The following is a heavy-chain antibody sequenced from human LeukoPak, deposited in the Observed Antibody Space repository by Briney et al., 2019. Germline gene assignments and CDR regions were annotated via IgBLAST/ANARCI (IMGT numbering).Heavy chain of an antibody. Sequence: PGGSLRLSCAVSGSTFSSFEMNWVRQAPGKGLEWISYITSSSDTIYYAESVRGRFTISRDNAKNSLYLQMNSLRAEDTAVYYCTRDGCTSTNCQWFDCWGQGTLVTVSS. CDR1: GSTFSSFE. J-gene: IGHJ4*02. V-gene: IGHV3-48*03. CDR2: ITSSSDTI. D-gene: IGHD2-2*01. CDR3: TRDGCTSTNCQWFDC.